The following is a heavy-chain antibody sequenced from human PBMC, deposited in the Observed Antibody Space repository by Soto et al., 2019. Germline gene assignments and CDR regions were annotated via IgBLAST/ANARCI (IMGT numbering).Heavy chain of an antibody. CDR2: IYYSGST. J-gene: IGHJ5*02. CDR3: ARENFYDILTGQNWFDP. CDR1: GGSISSYY. D-gene: IGHD3-9*01. V-gene: IGHV4-59*01. Sequence: SETLSLTCTVSGGSISSYYWSWIRQPPGKGLEWIGYIYYSGSTNYNPTLKSRVTISVDTSKNQFSLKLSSVTAADTAVYYCARENFYDILTGQNWFDPWGQGTLVTVSS.